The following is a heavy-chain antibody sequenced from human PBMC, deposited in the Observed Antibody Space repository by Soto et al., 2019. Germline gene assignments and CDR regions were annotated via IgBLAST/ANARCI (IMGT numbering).Heavy chain of an antibody. J-gene: IGHJ6*02. CDR2: IYHTGST. V-gene: IGHV4-38-2*02. CDR3: ARDHYDILAGSLGYGMDV. D-gene: IGHD3-9*01. Sequence: SETLSLTCAVSGYSINSGYYWGWVRQPPGKGLEWIATIYHTGSTYYNPSLKSRVTISVDTSKNQFSLKLSSVTAADTAVYYCARDHYDILAGSLGYGMDVWGQGTTVTVSS. CDR1: GYSINSGYY.